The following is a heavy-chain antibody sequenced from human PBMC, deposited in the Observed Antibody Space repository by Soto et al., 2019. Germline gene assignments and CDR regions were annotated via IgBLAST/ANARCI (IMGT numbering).Heavy chain of an antibody. CDR3: ATAPGGVFYYAMDV. CDR1: GFNFRDYE. V-gene: IGHV3-48*03. J-gene: IGHJ6*02. Sequence: PGGSLRLSCEASGFNFRDYEMNWVRQAPGKGLEWLSYINDDGTSMQYAASVKGRFTISRDNTKASLYLQMSSLRGDDTAVYYCATAPGGVFYYAMDVWGQGVTVTVSS. CDR2: INDDGTSM. D-gene: IGHD2-8*01.